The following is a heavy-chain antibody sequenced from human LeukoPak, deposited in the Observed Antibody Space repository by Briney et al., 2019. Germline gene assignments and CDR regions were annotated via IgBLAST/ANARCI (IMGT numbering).Heavy chain of an antibody. J-gene: IGHJ4*02. V-gene: IGHV4-38-2*02. CDR3: ARVADYYDSSGYSLPFDY. Sequence: SETLSLTCTVSGYSISSGYYWGWIRQPPGKGLEWIGSIYHSGSTYYNPSLKSRVTISVDTSKNQFSLKLSSVTAADTAVYYCARVADYYDSSGYSLPFDYWGQGTLVTVSS. CDR2: IYHSGST. D-gene: IGHD3-22*01. CDR1: GYSISSGYY.